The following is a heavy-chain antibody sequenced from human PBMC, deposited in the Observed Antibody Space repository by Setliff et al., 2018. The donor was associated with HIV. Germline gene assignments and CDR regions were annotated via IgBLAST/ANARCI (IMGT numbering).Heavy chain of an antibody. Sequence: SETLSLTCAVSGYSIRDNFFWGWVRQPPGKGLEWIGSIFYTGTTYYNPSLKSRVTLSLDTSKNQFSLELTSVTAADTAVYSCVRHLSEMAMVDHWGQGTLVTVSS. J-gene: IGHJ4*02. CDR1: GYSIRDNFF. CDR2: IFYTGTT. CDR3: VRHLSEMAMVDH. V-gene: IGHV4-38-2*01.